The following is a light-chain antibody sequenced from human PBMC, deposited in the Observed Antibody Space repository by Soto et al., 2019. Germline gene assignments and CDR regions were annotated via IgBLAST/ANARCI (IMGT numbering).Light chain of an antibody. CDR2: DVN. Sequence: QSVLTQPPSASGSPGQSVTISCTGTSSDVGGYNYVSWYQQHPGKAPKLMIYDVNKRPSGVPDRFSGSKSGNTASLTISGLQAEDEADYYCCSYAGSPLVFGGGTKLTVL. V-gene: IGLV2-8*01. CDR1: SSDVGGYNY. J-gene: IGLJ2*01. CDR3: CSYAGSPLV.